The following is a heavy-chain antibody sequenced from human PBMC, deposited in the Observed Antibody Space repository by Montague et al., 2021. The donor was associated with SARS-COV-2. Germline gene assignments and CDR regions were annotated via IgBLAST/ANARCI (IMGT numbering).Heavy chain of an antibody. CDR3: ARGPRITMIVVVMTDIGFCP. J-gene: IGHJ4*03. D-gene: IGHD3-22*01. V-gene: IGHV4-34*01. CDR1: GGSFSNYY. CDR2: INHSGST. Sequence: SETLSLTCAVYGGSFSNYYWSWIRQPPGKGLEWIGEINHSGSTNYNPSLKSRVTTSVDTSKNQFSLKLTSVTAADTAVYYCARGPRITMIVVVMTDIGFCPWGQGTLVTGSS.